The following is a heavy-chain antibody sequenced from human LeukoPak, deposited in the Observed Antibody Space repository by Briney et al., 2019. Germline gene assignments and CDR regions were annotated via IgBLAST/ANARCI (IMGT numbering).Heavy chain of an antibody. V-gene: IGHV3-21*01. CDR1: GFTLSNAW. Sequence: PGGSLRLSCAASGFTLSNAWMNWVRQAPGKGLEWVSSISSSSNYIYYAGSVKGRFTISRDNAKNSLYLQMNSLRAEDTAVYYCARDLLRYSGYDPLDYWGQGTLVTVSS. D-gene: IGHD5-12*01. CDR2: ISSSSNYI. CDR3: ARDLLRYSGYDPLDY. J-gene: IGHJ4*02.